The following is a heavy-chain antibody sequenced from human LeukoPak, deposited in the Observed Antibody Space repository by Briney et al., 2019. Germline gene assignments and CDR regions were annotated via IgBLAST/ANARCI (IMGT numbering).Heavy chain of an antibody. CDR2: ISGSGGST. J-gene: IGHJ4*02. Sequence: RGSLRLSCAASGFTFSNYAMSWVRQAPGKGLEWVSAISGSGGSTYYADSVKGRFTISRDNSKNTLYLQMNSLRAEDTAVYYCAKSRSVAVSGTLHFDYWGQGTLVNVSS. V-gene: IGHV3-23*01. CDR1: GFTFSNYA. CDR3: AKSRSVAVSGTLHFDY. D-gene: IGHD6-19*01.